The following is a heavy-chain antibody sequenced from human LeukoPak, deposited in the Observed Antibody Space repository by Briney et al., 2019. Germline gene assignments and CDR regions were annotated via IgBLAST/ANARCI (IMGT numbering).Heavy chain of an antibody. V-gene: IGHV4-34*01. D-gene: IGHD2-2*01. CDR1: GGSFSGCY. CDR2: INHSGST. J-gene: IGHJ4*02. Sequence: SETLSLTCAVYGGSFSGCYWSWTRQPPGKGLEWIGEINHSGSTNHNPSLKSRVTISVDTSKNQFSLKLSSVTAADTAVYYCARGRVGYCSSTSCHDYPGYWGQGTLVTVSS. CDR3: ARGRVGYCSSTSCHDYPGY.